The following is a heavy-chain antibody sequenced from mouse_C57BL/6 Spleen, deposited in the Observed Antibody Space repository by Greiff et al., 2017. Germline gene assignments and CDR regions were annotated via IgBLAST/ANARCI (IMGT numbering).Heavy chain of an antibody. D-gene: IGHD1-1*01. Sequence: VQLQQPGAELVKPGASVKLSCKASGYTFTSYWMQWVKQRPGQGLEWIGEIDPSDSYTNYNQKFKGKATLTVDTSSSTAYMQLSSLTSEDSAVYYCARYPYYYGRSYDFDYWGQGTTLTVSS. CDR1: GYTFTSYW. J-gene: IGHJ2*01. CDR2: IDPSDSYT. V-gene: IGHV1-50*01. CDR3: ARYPYYYGRSYDFDY.